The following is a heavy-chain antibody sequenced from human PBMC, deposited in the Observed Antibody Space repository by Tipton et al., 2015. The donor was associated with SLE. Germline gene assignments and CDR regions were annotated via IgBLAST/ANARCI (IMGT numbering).Heavy chain of an antibody. D-gene: IGHD3-3*01. CDR1: GYSISSGYY. J-gene: IGHJ4*02. CDR3: ARHGDLGQYYFDY. Sequence: TLSLTCTVSGYSISSGYYWGWIRQPPGKGLEWIGSIYHSGSTYYNPSLKSRVTISVDTSKNQFSLKLSSVTAADTAVYYCARHGDLGQYYFDYWGQGTLVTVSS. CDR2: IYHSGST. V-gene: IGHV4-38-2*02.